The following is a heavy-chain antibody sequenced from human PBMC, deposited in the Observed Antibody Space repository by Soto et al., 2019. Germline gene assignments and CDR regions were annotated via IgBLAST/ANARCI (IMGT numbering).Heavy chain of an antibody. D-gene: IGHD6-19*01. Sequence: QVQLQESGPGLVKPSGTLSLTCAVSGGSISSSNWWSWVRQPPGKGLEWIGEIYHSGSTNYNPSLKCQATISITKPNTQCSPKLSSGTAADTAAYYFASVAVAGARVDYWGQGTLVTVSS. J-gene: IGHJ4*02. CDR3: ASVAVAGARVDY. CDR1: GGSISSSNW. V-gene: IGHV4-4*02. CDR2: IYHSGST.